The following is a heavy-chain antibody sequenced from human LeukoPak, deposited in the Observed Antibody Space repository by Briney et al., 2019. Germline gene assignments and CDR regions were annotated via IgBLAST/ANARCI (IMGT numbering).Heavy chain of an antibody. CDR3: ARGPFSSTWSEFDC. CDR1: GFTFSGFS. CDR2: ISGDSHYI. J-gene: IGHJ4*02. D-gene: IGHD6-13*01. V-gene: IGHV3-21*06. Sequence: PGGSLRLSCAASGFTFSGFSLNWVRQAPGKGLEWVSCISGDSHYIYYADSVKGRSTVSRDNAQHSLYLHMNSLRVEDTAVYYCARGPFSSTWSEFDCWGQGTLVTVSS.